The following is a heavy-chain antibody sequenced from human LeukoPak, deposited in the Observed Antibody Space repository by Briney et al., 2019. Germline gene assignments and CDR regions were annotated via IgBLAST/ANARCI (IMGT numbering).Heavy chain of an antibody. Sequence: SETLSLTCAVSGFSISSDYYWGWIRQPPGKGLEWIGSIYHGGGAYYTPSLKSRVTISVDTSKNQFSLKLSSVTAADTVVYYCARDRSGSYHCFDYWGQGTLVTVSS. CDR1: GFSISSDYY. CDR2: IYHGGGA. J-gene: IGHJ4*02. D-gene: IGHD1-26*01. V-gene: IGHV4-38-2*02. CDR3: ARDRSGSYHCFDY.